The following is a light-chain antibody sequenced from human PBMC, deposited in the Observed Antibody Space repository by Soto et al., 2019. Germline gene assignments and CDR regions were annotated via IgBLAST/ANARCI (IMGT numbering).Light chain of an antibody. J-gene: IGLJ2*01. CDR1: RSDIGDSNY. CDR3: ASKAGSSRHVV. CDR2: EVI. Sequence: QSVLTQPPSASGSHGQSVTISCTGSRSDIGDSNYVSWYQQHPRKAPKLIISEVINRPSGVPDRFSASKSGNTASLTISGLQAEDEADYYCASKAGSSRHVVFGGGTKLTVL. V-gene: IGLV2-8*01.